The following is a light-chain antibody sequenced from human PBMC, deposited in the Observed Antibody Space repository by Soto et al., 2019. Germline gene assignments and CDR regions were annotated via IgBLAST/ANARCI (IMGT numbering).Light chain of an antibody. J-gene: IGKJ5*01. CDR3: QQRSNWST. V-gene: IGKV3-11*01. CDR1: QSVSSY. Sequence: EIVLTQSPAPLSLSPGEKATLSCRASQSVSSYLAWYQQKPGQAPRLLIYDASNRATGIPARFSGSGSGTDFTLTISSLEPEDFAVYYCQQRSNWSTFGQGTRLEIK. CDR2: DAS.